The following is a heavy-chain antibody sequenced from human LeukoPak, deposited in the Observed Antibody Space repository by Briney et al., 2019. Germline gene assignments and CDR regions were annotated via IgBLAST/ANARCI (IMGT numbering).Heavy chain of an antibody. D-gene: IGHD3-10*01. V-gene: IGHV3-48*03. CDR3: ARGPMVRGVFTRRSKSGYLDN. Sequence: GGSLRLSCAASGFIFSSYEMNWVRQAPGKGLEWVSYISSSGTTIYYADSVKGRFTISRDNAKNSLYLQMDSLRAEDTAVYYCARGPMVRGVFTRRSKSGYLDNWGQGTLVTVSS. CDR2: ISSSGTTI. J-gene: IGHJ4*02. CDR1: GFIFSSYE.